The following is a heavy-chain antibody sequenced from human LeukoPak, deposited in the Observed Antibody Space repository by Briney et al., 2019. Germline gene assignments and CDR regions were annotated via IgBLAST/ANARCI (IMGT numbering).Heavy chain of an antibody. CDR3: ARDPSHYYYTDV. V-gene: IGHV1-2*02. CDR1: GYTFTGYY. CDR2: SDPNSGGT. Sequence: ASVKVSCKASGYTFTGYYMHWVRQAPGQGVEGMGWSDPNSGGTKYARKFQGRVTMTRATSINTVYMELSRLRSDDTAVYYCARDPSHYYYTDVWGKGTTVTVSS. J-gene: IGHJ6*03.